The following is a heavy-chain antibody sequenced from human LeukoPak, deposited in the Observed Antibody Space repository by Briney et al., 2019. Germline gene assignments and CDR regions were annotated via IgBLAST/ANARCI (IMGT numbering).Heavy chain of an antibody. CDR1: GGSISSSSYS. V-gene: IGHV4-39*01. J-gene: IGHJ4*02. Sequence: PSETLSLTCTVSGGSISSSSYSWGWIRQPPGKGLEWIGSIYYSGSTYYNPSLKSRVTISVDTSKNQFSLKLSSVTAADTAVYYCARHKRKVVVAAILRDYWGQGTLVTVSS. CDR3: ARHKRKVVVAAILRDY. D-gene: IGHD2-15*01. CDR2: IYYSGST.